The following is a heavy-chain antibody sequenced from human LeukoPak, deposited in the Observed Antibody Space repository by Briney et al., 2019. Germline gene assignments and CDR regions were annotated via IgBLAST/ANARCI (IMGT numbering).Heavy chain of an antibody. V-gene: IGHV3-43*01. CDR2: ISWDGQMS. D-gene: IGHD3-10*01. CDR3: AKLSGSGTFYAYLDS. CDR1: GFKFEEFS. Sequence: PGGSLRLSCAAAGFKFEEFSMTWVRQVPGKAPEWVSLISWDGQMSFYADSVRGRFTVSRDNSRDSVYLQMTGLTTEDTALYYCAKLSGSGTFYAYLDSWGQGTLVTVSS. J-gene: IGHJ4*02.